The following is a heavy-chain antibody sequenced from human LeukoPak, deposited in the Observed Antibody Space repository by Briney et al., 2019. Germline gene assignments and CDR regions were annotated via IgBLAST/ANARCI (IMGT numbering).Heavy chain of an antibody. Sequence: PSETLSLTCTVSGYSISSGYYWGWIRQPPGKGLEWIGSIYHSGSTYYNPSLKSRVTISVDTSKNQFSLKLSSVTAADTAVYYCARGNDYGEYPRYWGQGTLVTVSS. CDR1: GYSISSGYY. CDR2: IYHSGST. J-gene: IGHJ4*02. CDR3: ARGNDYGEYPRY. V-gene: IGHV4-38-2*02. D-gene: IGHD4-17*01.